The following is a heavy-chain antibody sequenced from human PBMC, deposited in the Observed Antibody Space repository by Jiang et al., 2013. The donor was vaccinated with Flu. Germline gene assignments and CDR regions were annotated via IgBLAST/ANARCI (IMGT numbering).Heavy chain of an antibody. CDR1: GFSFGNYA. Sequence: QLLESGGGLVQPGGSLRLSCAASGFSFGNYAINWVRQAPGKGLEWVSGISGSGDSTYYADSVKGRFTISRDISNNTLYLRMNSLGPEDTAVYYCARGGGGPCNGGSCYSLDYWGQGTLVTVSS. J-gene: IGHJ4*02. D-gene: IGHD2-15*01. V-gene: IGHV3-23*01. CDR2: ISGSGDST. CDR3: ARGGGGPCNGGSCYSLDY.